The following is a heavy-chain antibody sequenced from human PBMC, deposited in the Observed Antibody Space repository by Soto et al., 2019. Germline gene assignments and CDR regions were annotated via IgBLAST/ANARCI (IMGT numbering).Heavy chain of an antibody. CDR2: IYYSGST. CDR3: ATDSRVGATHPAWFDP. CDR1: GGSISSYY. D-gene: IGHD1-26*01. Sequence: ETLSLTCTVSGGSISSYYWSWIRQPPGKGLEWIGYIYYSGSTNYNPSLKSRVTISVDTSKNQFSLKLSSVTAADTAVYYCATDSRVGATHPAWFDPWGQGTPVIVSS. J-gene: IGHJ5*02. V-gene: IGHV4-59*01.